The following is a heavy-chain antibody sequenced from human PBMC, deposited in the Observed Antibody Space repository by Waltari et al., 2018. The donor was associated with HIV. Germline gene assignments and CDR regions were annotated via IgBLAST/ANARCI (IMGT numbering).Heavy chain of an antibody. D-gene: IGHD6-19*01. CDR2: TYYRSKWYN. CDR3: ARGAVAGIVLRYGMDV. CDR1: GDSVSSNSAA. Sequence: QVQLQQSGPGLVKPSQTLSLTCAISGDSVSSNSAAWNWIRQSPSRGLEWLGRTYYRSKWYNDYAVSVKSRITINADTSKNQFSLQLNSVTPKDTAVYYCARGAVAGIVLRYGMDVWGQGTTVTVSS. V-gene: IGHV6-1*01. J-gene: IGHJ6*02.